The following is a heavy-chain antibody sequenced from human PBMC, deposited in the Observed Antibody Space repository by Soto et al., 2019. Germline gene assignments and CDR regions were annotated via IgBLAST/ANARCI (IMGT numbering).Heavy chain of an antibody. CDR2: INHSGSN. CDR1: GGSFSGYY. CDR3: ARFGGGDIVVVPAAIDAFDI. Sequence: QVQLQQWGAGLLKPSETLSLTCAVYGGSFSGYYWSWIRQPPGKGLEWIGEINHSGSNNYNPSLKGRVTTSVDTSKNQFSLKLSSVTAADTAVYYCARFGGGDIVVVPAAIDAFDIWGQGTMVTVSS. J-gene: IGHJ3*02. D-gene: IGHD2-2*01. V-gene: IGHV4-34*01.